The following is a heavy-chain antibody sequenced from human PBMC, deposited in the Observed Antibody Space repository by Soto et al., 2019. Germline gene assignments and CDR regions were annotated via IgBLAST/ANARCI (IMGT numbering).Heavy chain of an antibody. V-gene: IGHV2-5*02. D-gene: IGHD3-10*01. CDR3: AHIPSYYQYDWFDP. CDR2: IYWDDDK. J-gene: IGHJ5*02. CDR1: GFSLTTRGVG. Sequence: QITLKESGPTLVKPTQTLTLTCTFSGFSLTTRGVGVGWIRQPPGKALECLALIYWDDDKRYSPSLQSRLSIPKDTSKHQVVLTMTNMDPVDTATYYCAHIPSYYQYDWFDPWGQGTLVTVSS.